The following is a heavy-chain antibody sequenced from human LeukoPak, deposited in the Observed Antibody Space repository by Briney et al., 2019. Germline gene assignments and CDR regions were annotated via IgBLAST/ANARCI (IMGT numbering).Heavy chain of an antibody. V-gene: IGHV3-21*01. CDR3: ARDKWLTTTHYFDY. CDR1: GFTFSSYW. J-gene: IGHJ4*02. CDR2: ISSSSSYI. Sequence: PGGSLRLSCAASGFTFSSYWMHWVRHAPGKGLEWVSSISSSSSYIYYADSVKGRFTVSRDNAKNSVYLQMNSLRAEDTAVYYCARDKWLTTTHYFDYWGQGTLVTVSS. D-gene: IGHD4-11*01.